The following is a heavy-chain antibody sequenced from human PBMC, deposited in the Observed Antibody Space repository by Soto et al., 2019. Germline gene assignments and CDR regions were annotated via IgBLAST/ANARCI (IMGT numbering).Heavy chain of an antibody. Sequence: QVQLVESGGGLVKPGGSLRLSCAASGFTFSDYYMSWIRQAPGKGLEWVSYISSSGSTIYYADSVKGRFTISRDNAKNSLYLQMNSLRAEDTALYYCARRTPSYYDFWSGYYESDYYYYYMDVWGKGTTVTVSS. CDR3: ARRTPSYYDFWSGYYESDYYYYYMDV. CDR2: ISSSGSTI. CDR1: GFTFSDYY. V-gene: IGHV3-11*01. D-gene: IGHD3-3*01. J-gene: IGHJ6*03.